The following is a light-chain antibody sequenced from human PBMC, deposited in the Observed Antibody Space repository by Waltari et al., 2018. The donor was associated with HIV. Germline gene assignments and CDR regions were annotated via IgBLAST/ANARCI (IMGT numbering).Light chain of an antibody. Sequence: AIRMTQSPSSFSASTGDRVTITCRASQGISRYLAWYQQKPGKDPKLLIYAASTLQSGVPSRFSGSGSGTDFTLTISCLQSEDFATYYCQQYYSYPLTFGGGTKVEIK. J-gene: IGKJ4*01. CDR3: QQYYSYPLT. CDR2: AAS. CDR1: QGISRY. V-gene: IGKV1-8*01.